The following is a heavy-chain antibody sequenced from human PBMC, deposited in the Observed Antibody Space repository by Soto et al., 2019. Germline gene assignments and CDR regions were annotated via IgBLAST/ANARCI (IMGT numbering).Heavy chain of an antibody. CDR1: GFTFTSSA. CDR2: IVVGSGTT. CDR3: AAERYCSSTRCYAGGSWFDP. J-gene: IGHJ5*02. V-gene: IGHV1-58*02. Sequence: QMQLVQSGPEVKKPGTSVKVSCKASGFTFTSSAMQWVRQARGQRLEWIGWIVVGSGTTNYAQKFQERVTITRDMSTSTAYMELSSLRSEDTAVYYCAAERYCSSTRCYAGGSWFDPWGQGTLVTVSS. D-gene: IGHD2-2*01.